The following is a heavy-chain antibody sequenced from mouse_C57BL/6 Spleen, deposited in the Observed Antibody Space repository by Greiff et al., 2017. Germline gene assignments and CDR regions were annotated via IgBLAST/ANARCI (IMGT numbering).Heavy chain of an antibody. D-gene: IGHD1-1*01. CDR3: ARDFTTVVEGGYYAMDY. J-gene: IGHJ4*01. Sequence: VQLQQSGAELVKPGASVKISCKASGYAFSSYWMNWVKQRPGKGLEWIGQIYPGDGDTNYNGKFKGKATLTADKSSSTAYMQLSNLTSEDSAVYFCARDFTTVVEGGYYAMDYWGQGTSVTVSS. CDR1: GYAFSSYW. CDR2: IYPGDGDT. V-gene: IGHV1-80*01.